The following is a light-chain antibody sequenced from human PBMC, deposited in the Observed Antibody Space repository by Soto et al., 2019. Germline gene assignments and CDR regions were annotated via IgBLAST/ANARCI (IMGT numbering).Light chain of an antibody. CDR3: ATWDDSLNARGV. CDR2: NNN. CDR1: RSNIGNNA. V-gene: IGLV1-44*01. J-gene: IGLJ3*02. Sequence: QSVLTQTPSASGTPGQTVTISCSGSRSNIGNNAVSWYQQFPGRAPKLLIYNNNQRPSGVPARFSGYKSGTSASLAISGLQSEDEADYYCATWDDSLNARGVFGGGTKLTVL.